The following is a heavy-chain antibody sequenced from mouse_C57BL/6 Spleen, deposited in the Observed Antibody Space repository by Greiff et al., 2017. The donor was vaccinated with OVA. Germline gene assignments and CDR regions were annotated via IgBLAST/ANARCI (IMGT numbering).Heavy chain of an antibody. CDR2: IYPSDSET. CDR3: ARRWDDAMDC. J-gene: IGHJ4*01. V-gene: IGHV1-61*01. Sequence: QVQLQQPGAELVRPGSSVKLSCKASGYTFTSYWMDWVKQRPGQGLEWIGNIYPSDSETHYNQKFKDKATLTVDKSSSTAYMQLSSLTSEDSAVYYCARRWDDAMDCWGQGTSVTVSS. D-gene: IGHD4-1*01. CDR1: GYTFTSYW.